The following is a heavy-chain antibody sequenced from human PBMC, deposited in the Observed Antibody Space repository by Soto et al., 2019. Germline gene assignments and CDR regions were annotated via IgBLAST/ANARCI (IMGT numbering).Heavy chain of an antibody. CDR2: TYYRSKWYN. J-gene: IGHJ4*02. V-gene: IGHV6-1*01. CDR1: GDSVSSNSAA. CDR3: ARDQWDGGCATSFDY. D-gene: IGHD1-26*01. Sequence: KQSQTLSLTCAISGDSVSSNSAAWNWIRQSPSRGLEWLGRTYYRSKWYNDYAVSVKSRITINPDTSKNQVSLQLNSVTPEDTAVYFCARDQWDGGCATSFDYWGQGTLVTVSS.